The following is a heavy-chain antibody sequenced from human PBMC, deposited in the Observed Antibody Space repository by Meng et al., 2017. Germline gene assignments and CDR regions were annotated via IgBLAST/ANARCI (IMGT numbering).Heavy chain of an antibody. D-gene: IGHD6-19*01. J-gene: IGHJ4*02. CDR3: ARAIAVSGTGRFDY. CDR1: GYTFTTYA. Sequence: QVQLVQSGAEVKKPGASLKVSCKASGYTFTTYAIHWVRQAPGQRLEWMGWINAGNSDTKYSQKLQGRVTITRDTSASTVYMEVSSLRSEDTGVYYCARAIAVSGTGRFDYWGQGTLVTVFS. CDR2: INAGNSDT. V-gene: IGHV1-3*01.